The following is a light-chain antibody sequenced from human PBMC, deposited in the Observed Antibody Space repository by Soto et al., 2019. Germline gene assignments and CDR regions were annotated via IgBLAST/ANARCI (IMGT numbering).Light chain of an antibody. CDR2: GAS. CDR1: QSVWSSL. V-gene: IGKV3-20*01. Sequence: ETVLTQSPGTLSLSPGERATLSCRASQSVWSSLLAWYQHKPGQAPRLLIYGASSRATGIPDRFSGSGSGTDFTLTISRLEPEDFAVYYCQQYGSPWMFGPGTKVEIK. J-gene: IGKJ1*01. CDR3: QQYGSPWM.